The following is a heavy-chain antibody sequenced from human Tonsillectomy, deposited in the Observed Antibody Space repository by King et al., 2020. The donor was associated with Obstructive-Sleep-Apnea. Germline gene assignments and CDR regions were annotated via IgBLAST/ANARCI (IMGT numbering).Heavy chain of an antibody. J-gene: IGHJ4*02. CDR3: AKDLCSGGSCYSFDY. D-gene: IGHD2-15*01. CDR2: ISWNSGSI. V-gene: IGHV3-9*01. CDR1: GFTFDDYA. Sequence: VQLVESGGGLVQPGRSLRLSCAASGFTFDDYAMHWVRQAPGKGLEWVSGISWNSGSIGYADSVKGRFTISRDNAKNSLYLQMNSLRAEDTALYYCAKDLCSGGSCYSFDYWGKGTLVTVSS.